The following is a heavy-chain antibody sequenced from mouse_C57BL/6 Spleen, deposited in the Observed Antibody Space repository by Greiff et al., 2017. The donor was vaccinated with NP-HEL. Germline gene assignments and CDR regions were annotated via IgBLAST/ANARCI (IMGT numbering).Heavy chain of an antibody. D-gene: IGHD1-1*01. CDR3: AREITTVVANFDY. CDR1: GYTFTSYW. Sequence: VQLQQPGAELVRPGTSVKLSCKASGYTFTSYWMHWVKQRPGQGLEWIGVIDPSDSYTNYNQKFKGKATLTVDTSSSTAYMQLSSLTSEDSAVYYCAREITTVVANFDYWGQGTTLTVSS. J-gene: IGHJ2*01. CDR2: IDPSDSYT. V-gene: IGHV1-59*01.